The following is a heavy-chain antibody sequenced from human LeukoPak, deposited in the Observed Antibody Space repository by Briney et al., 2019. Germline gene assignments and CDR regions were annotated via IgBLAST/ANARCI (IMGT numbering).Heavy chain of an antibody. CDR2: IKQDGSEK. D-gene: IGHD1-7*01. Sequence: GGSLRLSCAASGFTFSSYWMSWVRQTPGKGLEWVANIKQDGSEKYYVDSVKGRFTISRDNAKNSLSLQMNSLRVEDTAVYYCARAGSFWHYVYWGQGTLVTVSS. J-gene: IGHJ4*02. CDR1: GFTFSSYW. V-gene: IGHV3-7*01. CDR3: ARAGSFWHYVY.